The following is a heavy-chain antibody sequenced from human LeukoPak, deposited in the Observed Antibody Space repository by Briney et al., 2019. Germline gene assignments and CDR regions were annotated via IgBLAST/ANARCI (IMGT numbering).Heavy chain of an antibody. CDR1: GYDFTRYA. D-gene: IGHD2-21*02. CDR3: ARGISSNKVTEYYLDY. J-gene: IGHJ4*03. Sequence: ASVKVSCKASGYDFTRYAVQWVRQAPGQGLEWMGLIDAGNGRTKYAQDFQGRVTMTRDTSTRIAYMELSSLTADGMAVYYFARGISSNKVTEYYLDYSGHGKPVTVSS. V-gene: IGHV1-3*03. CDR2: IDAGNGRT.